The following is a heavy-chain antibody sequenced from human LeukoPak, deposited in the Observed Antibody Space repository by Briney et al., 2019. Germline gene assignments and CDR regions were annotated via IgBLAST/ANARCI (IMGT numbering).Heavy chain of an antibody. Sequence: GGSLRLSCAASGFTFSSYEMNWVRQAPGKRQERVSYISSIGSTIYYADSVKGRFTISRDNAKSSLYLQMNSLRAEDTAVYYCAKDLGELSHDYWGQGTLVTVSS. CDR3: AKDLGELSHDY. CDR2: ISSIGSTI. V-gene: IGHV3-48*03. D-gene: IGHD3-16*02. J-gene: IGHJ4*02. CDR1: GFTFSSYE.